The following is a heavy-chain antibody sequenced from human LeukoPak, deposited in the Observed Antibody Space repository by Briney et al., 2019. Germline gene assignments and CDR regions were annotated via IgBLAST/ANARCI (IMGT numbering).Heavy chain of an antibody. CDR3: ARGRWELPPLFDY. V-gene: IGHV1-46*01. CDR1: GYTFTSYY. CDR2: TNPSGGST. D-gene: IGHD1-26*01. Sequence: ASVKVSCKASGYTFTSYYMHWVRQPPGQGLEGMGITNPSGGSTSYAQKFQGRVTMTRDTSTSTVYMELSSLRSEDTAVYYCARGRWELPPLFDYWGQGTLVTVSS. J-gene: IGHJ4*02.